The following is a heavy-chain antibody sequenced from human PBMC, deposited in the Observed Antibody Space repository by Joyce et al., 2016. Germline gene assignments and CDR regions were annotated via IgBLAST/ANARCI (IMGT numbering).Heavy chain of an antibody. Sequence: EVQLVQSGGGLVQPGGSMSFSCAGSGFIFSTYGINWVRQAPGNGLEGVYYIGISGSIKQDAASVEGRFTISRDNGKNSQYLQMNCLRAEDTAVYYCARDGRSSGGDYCGQGNLVTVSS. CDR1: GFIFSTYG. V-gene: IGHV3-48*01. CDR2: IGISGSIK. J-gene: IGHJ4*02. CDR3: ARDGRSSGGDY. D-gene: IGHD6-19*01.